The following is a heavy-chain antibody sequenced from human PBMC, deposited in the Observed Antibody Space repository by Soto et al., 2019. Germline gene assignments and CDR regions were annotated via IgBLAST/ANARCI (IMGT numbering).Heavy chain of an antibody. Sequence: QITLKESGPTLVKPTQTLTLTCTFSGFSLITSGMSVGWIRQPPGKAPEWLALIYWDDDKRYSPYLKRRLTLTEDTPNNQGALPMATLDPVDTATYYRAHRQATTVTFSDYRGQGTLVPVSS. CDR2: IYWDDDK. CDR1: GFSLITSGMS. CDR3: AHRQATTVTFSDY. J-gene: IGHJ4*02. V-gene: IGHV2-5*02. D-gene: IGHD4-17*01.